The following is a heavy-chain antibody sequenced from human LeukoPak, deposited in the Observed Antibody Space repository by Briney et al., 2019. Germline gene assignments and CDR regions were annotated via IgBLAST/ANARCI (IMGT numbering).Heavy chain of an antibody. J-gene: IGHJ4*02. V-gene: IGHV3-20*04. CDR1: GFTFDDYG. D-gene: IGHD3-3*01. CDR3: AKDYDFWSGYPTPVDY. Sequence: GGSLRLSCAASGFTFDDYGMSWVRQAPGKGLEWVSGINWNGGSTGYADSVKGRFTISRDNSKNTLYLQMNSLRAEDTAVYYCAKDYDFWSGYPTPVDYWGQGTLVTVSS. CDR2: INWNGGST.